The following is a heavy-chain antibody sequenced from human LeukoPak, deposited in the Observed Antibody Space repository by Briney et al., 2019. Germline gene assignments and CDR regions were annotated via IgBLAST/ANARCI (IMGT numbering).Heavy chain of an antibody. V-gene: IGHV1-18*01. CDR1: GYTFTSYG. CDR2: INAYDCNT. J-gene: IGHJ4*02. Sequence: ASVKVSCKASGYTFTSYGISSVRPAAGQGLEGMGWINAYDCNTNYAQKLQGRVTMTTHTSTSTPSIEPRSQRSDDTAGYYFARPYYYYGYFDFWGQETLVTVSS. D-gene: IGHD3-10*01. CDR3: ARPYYYYGYFDF.